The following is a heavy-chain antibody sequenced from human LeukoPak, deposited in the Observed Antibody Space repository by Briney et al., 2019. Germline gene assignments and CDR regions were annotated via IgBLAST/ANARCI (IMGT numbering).Heavy chain of an antibody. J-gene: IGHJ3*02. V-gene: IGHV4-34*01. Sequence: SETLSLTCAVYGVSFSGYYWSWIRQPPGKGLEWIGEINHSGSTNYNPSLKSRVTISVDTSKNQFSLKLSSVTAADTAVYYCARGHYDYVWGSYIVGSYAFDIWGQGTMVTVSS. D-gene: IGHD3-16*01. CDR2: INHSGST. CDR3: ARGHYDYVWGSYIVGSYAFDI. CDR1: GVSFSGYY.